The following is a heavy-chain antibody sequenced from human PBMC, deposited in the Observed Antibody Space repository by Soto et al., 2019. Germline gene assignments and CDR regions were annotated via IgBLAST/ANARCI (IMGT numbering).Heavy chain of an antibody. J-gene: IGHJ5*02. CDR3: ARGTNVIGKGANWFDP. CDR2: IIPILGTT. V-gene: IGHV1-69*05. CDR1: GGSLSSNA. Sequence: QVQLVQSGAEVVRPGSSVRVSCTASGGSLSSNAIAWVRQAPGRGLEWMGGIIPILGTTNYAQKFQGRLTITPDDSTNPSLMELKPLKSYETGIYYWARGTNVIGKGANWFDPWGQGTLVSVSS. D-gene: IGHD2-21*01.